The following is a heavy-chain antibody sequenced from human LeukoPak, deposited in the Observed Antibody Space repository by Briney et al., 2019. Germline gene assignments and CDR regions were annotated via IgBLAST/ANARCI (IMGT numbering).Heavy chain of an antibody. CDR2: IYAGDSDT. D-gene: IGHD3-10*01. Sequence: PGESLKISCKASGYYFTSYWIAWVRQMPGKGLELMGIIYAGDSDTTYSPSFQGQVTMSVDKSLSTAFLQWRSLKASDSAMYYCARRGSGSNGDYDYWGQGTLVTVSS. V-gene: IGHV5-51*01. CDR1: GYYFTSYW. J-gene: IGHJ4*02. CDR3: ARRGSGSNGDYDY.